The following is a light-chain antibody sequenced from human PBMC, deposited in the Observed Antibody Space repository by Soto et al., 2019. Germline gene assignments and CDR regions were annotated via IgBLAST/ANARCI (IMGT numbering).Light chain of an antibody. Sequence: DPQMTQSPSSLSASVGDRVTITCRASQSISSYLNWYQQKPGKAPKLLIYAASSLQSGVPSRFSGSGSGTDFTLTISSLQPEDFATYYCQQSYSTPPTFGQGTKVEIK. V-gene: IGKV1-39*01. CDR3: QQSYSTPPT. CDR2: AAS. CDR1: QSISSY. J-gene: IGKJ1*01.